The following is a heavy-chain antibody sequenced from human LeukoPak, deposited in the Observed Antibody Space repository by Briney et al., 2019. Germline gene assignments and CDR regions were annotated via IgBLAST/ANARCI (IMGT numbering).Heavy chain of an antibody. V-gene: IGHV1-24*01. J-gene: IGHJ4*02. CDR2: FDPEDGET. D-gene: IGHD6-19*01. CDR1: GYTLTELS. CDR3: ATGWKAVAAPLFEY. Sequence: ASVKVSCKVSGYTLTELSMHWVRQAPGKGLEWMGGFDPEDGETIYAQKFQGRVTMTEDTSTDTAYMELSSLRSEDTAVYYCATGWKAVAAPLFEYWGQGTLVTVSS.